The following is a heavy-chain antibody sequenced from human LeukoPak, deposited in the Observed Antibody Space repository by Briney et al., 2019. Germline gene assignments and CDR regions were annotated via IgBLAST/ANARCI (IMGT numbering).Heavy chain of an antibody. CDR2: IYSVGST. J-gene: IGHJ4*02. D-gene: IGHD1-26*01. Sequence: SGGSLRLACAASGFTVSSNYMSWVRQAPGKGLEWVSIIYSVGSTYYADSVKGRFTISRDNSKNTLYLQMNSLRAEDTAVYYCARGEARAFDYWGQGTLVTVSS. CDR1: GFTVSSNY. V-gene: IGHV3-66*01. CDR3: ARGEARAFDY.